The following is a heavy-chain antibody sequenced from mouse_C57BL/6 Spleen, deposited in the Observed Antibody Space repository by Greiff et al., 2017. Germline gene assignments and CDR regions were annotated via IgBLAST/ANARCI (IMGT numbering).Heavy chain of an antibody. D-gene: IGHD1-1*01. J-gene: IGHJ1*03. CDR3: ARWDYYGSSPYWYFDV. V-gene: IGHV1-81*01. CDR1: GYTFTSYG. CDR2: ISPRSGNT. Sequence: VQLQQSGAELARPGASVKMSCKASGYTFTSYGISWVKQSTGQGLEWIGEISPRSGNTYYNEKFKGKATLTADKSSSTAYMELRSLTSEDSAVYFWARWDYYGSSPYWYFDVWGTGTTVTVSS.